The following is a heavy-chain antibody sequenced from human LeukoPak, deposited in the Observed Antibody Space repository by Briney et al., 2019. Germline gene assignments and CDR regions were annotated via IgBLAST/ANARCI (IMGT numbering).Heavy chain of an antibody. CDR3: ARVRYSGSYYFVYYFDY. CDR2: INHSGST. Sequence: KTSETLSLTCAVYGGSFSGYYWSWIRRPPGKGLEWIGEINHSGSTNYNPSLKSRVTISVDTSKNQFSLKLSSVTAADTAVYYCARVRYSGSYYFVYYFDYWAREPWSPSPQ. J-gene: IGHJ4*02. CDR1: GGSFSGYY. D-gene: IGHD1-26*01. V-gene: IGHV4-34*01.